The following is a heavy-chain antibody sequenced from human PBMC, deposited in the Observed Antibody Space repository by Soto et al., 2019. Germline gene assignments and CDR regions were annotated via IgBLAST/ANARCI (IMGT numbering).Heavy chain of an antibody. CDR3: ARDLGGPDY. D-gene: IGHD3-16*01. V-gene: IGHV3-74*03. Sequence: GGSLRLSCAASGFSISPDWMHWVRQVPGRGLERVARLSSDGFGAAYANSVKGRFLISSDIARNTLSLQMNSLRADDTAVYYCARDLGGPDYWGRGTSVTVPS. CDR2: LSSDGFGA. J-gene: IGHJ4*02. CDR1: GFSISPDW.